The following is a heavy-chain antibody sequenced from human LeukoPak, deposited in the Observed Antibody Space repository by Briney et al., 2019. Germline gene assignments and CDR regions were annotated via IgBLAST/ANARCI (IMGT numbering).Heavy chain of an antibody. D-gene: IGHD3-10*01. V-gene: IGHV3-23*01. CDR2: ISGSGGRT. J-gene: IGHJ4*02. CDR1: GFTFSSHA. CDR3: AKDPAGSGNPYYFDY. Sequence: GGSLRLSCAASGFTFSSHAMSWVRQAPGKGLEGVSAISGSGGRTYYADSVKGRFTISRDNSKNTLYLQMNSLRAEDTAVYYCAKDPAGSGNPYYFDYWGQGTLVTVSS.